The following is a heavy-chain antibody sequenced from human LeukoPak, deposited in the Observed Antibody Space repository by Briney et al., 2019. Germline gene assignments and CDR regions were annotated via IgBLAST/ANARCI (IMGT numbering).Heavy chain of an antibody. CDR1: GYTFTGYY. D-gene: IGHD5-18*01. J-gene: IGHJ5*02. V-gene: IGHV1-2*02. Sequence: GASVKVSCKASGYTFTGYYMHWVRQAPGQGLEWMGWINPNSGGTNYAQKFQGRVTMTRDTSISTAYMELSRLRSDDTAVYYCARDRNIRLRESEFDPWGQGTLVTVSS. CDR3: ARDRNIRLRESEFDP. CDR2: INPNSGGT.